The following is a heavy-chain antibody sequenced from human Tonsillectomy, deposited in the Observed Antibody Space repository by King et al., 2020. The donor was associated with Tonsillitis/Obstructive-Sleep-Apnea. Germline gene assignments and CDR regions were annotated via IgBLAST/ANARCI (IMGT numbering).Heavy chain of an antibody. CDR1: GGSIKNYY. J-gene: IGHJ6*03. D-gene: IGHD6-6*01. CDR3: ARGRSSVKNYYMDV. Sequence: QLQESGPGLVMPSETLSLTCTVSGGSIKNYYWTWVRQTPGKGLEWIGYIYNSGTTHFNPSLKRRGTMSADKNQLSLSLTSVTPADTAVYYCARGRSSVKNYYMDVWGKGTAVAVSS. CDR2: IYNSGTT. V-gene: IGHV4-59*01.